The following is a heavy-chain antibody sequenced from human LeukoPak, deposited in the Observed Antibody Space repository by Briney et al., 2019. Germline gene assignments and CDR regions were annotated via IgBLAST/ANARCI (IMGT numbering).Heavy chain of an antibody. V-gene: IGHV1-46*01. Sequence: GASVKVSCKASGYTFSNYYIHWVRQAPGQGLEWMGIIGGSTNYAQKFQGRVTMTRDTSTSTVYMELSSLRSEDTAIYYCARDRYCSSNSCFGNLFDYWGQGTLVTVSS. CDR3: ARDRYCSSNSCFGNLFDY. CDR1: GYTFSNYY. D-gene: IGHD2-2*01. CDR2: IGGST. J-gene: IGHJ4*02.